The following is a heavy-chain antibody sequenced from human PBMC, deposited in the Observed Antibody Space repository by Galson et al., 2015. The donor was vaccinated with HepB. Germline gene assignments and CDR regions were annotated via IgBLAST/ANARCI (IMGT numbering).Heavy chain of an antibody. CDR2: ISSNGGST. V-gene: IGHV3-64D*06. D-gene: IGHD2-15*01. CDR1: GFTFSSYA. CDR3: VKALGYCSGGSCPWVAYYYGMDV. Sequence: LRLSCAASGFTFSSYAMHWVRQAPGKGLEYVSAISSNGGSTYYADSVKGRFTISRDNSKNTLYLQMSSLRAEDTAVYYCVKALGYCSGGSCPWVAYYYGMDVWGLGTLVTVSS. J-gene: IGHJ6*02.